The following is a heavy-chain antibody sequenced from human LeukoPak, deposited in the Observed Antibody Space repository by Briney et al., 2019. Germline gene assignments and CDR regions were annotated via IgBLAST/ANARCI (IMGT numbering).Heavy chain of an antibody. D-gene: IGHD3-10*01. V-gene: IGHV1-18*04. CDR3: ATCTMVRGVILLGFDY. J-gene: IGHJ4*02. CDR1: GYTFTSYG. Sequence: ASVKVSCKASGYTFTSYGISWVRQAPGQGLEWMGWISAYNDNTNYAQKLQGRVTMTTDTSTSTAYMELRSLRSDDTAVYYCATCTMVRGVILLGFDYWGQGTLVTVSS. CDR2: ISAYNDNT.